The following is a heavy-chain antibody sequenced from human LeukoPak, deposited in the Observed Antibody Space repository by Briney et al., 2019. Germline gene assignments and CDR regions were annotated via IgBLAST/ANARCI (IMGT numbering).Heavy chain of an antibody. J-gene: IGHJ4*02. CDR2: IYYSGST. D-gene: IGHD3-22*01. V-gene: IGHV4-59*12. CDR3: SRDSRNDSSGYPDY. CDR1: GGSISSYY. Sequence: SETLSLTCTVSGGSISSYYWSGIRQPPGKGLEWVGHIYYSGSTNYNPSLKSRVTISVDTSKNQFSLKLSSVTAADTAVYYWSRDSRNDSSGYPDYWGQGTLVTVSS.